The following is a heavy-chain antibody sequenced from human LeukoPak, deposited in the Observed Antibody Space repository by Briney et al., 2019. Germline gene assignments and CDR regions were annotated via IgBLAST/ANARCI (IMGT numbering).Heavy chain of an antibody. CDR2: INWNGGST. CDR1: GFTFSSYW. V-gene: IGHV3-20*04. CDR3: ARDSRIAAEYYYYYYMDV. J-gene: IGHJ6*03. D-gene: IGHD6-13*01. Sequence: GGSLRLSCAASGFTFSSYWMSWVRQAPGKGLEWVSGINWNGGSTGYADSVKGRFTISRDNAKNSLYLQMNSLRAEDTALYYCARDSRIAAEYYYYYYMDVWGKGTTVTVSS.